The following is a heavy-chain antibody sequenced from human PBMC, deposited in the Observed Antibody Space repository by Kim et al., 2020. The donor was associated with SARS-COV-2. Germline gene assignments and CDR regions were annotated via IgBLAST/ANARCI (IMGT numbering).Heavy chain of an antibody. CDR1: GGSFSGYY. J-gene: IGHJ6*03. CDR2: INHSGST. V-gene: IGHV4-34*01. Sequence: SETLSLTCAVYGGSFSGYYWSWIRQPPGKGLEWIGEINHSGSTNYNPSLKSRVTISVDTSKNQFSLKLSSVTAADTAVYYCARGSIGVVIAFYYYYYYMDVWGKGTTVTVSS. D-gene: IGHD2-21*01. CDR3: ARGSIGVVIAFYYYYYYMDV.